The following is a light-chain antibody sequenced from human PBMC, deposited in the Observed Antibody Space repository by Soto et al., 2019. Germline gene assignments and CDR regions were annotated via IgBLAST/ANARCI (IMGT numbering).Light chain of an antibody. CDR3: SSYTGRSTLVV. Sequence: QSALTQPASVSGSPGQSSTISCTATSSDVGGYNYVAWYHQHPAKAPKLMIHDVSNRPSGVANRFSGSKSGNTCSLAISGLQVEYEADYSCSSYTGRSTLVVFGGGTTLTVL. V-gene: IGLV2-14*03. J-gene: IGLJ2*01. CDR2: DVS. CDR1: SSDVGGYNY.